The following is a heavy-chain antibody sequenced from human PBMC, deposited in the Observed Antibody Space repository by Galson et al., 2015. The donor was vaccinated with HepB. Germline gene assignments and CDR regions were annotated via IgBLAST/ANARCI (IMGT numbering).Heavy chain of an antibody. CDR3: ARVGPYYDFWSGHLDY. CDR1: GFTFSNYY. CDR2: ISSSGSTI. V-gene: IGHV3-11*01. Sequence: SLRLSCAASGFTFSNYYLSWIRQAPGKGLEWISYISSSGSTIYYAGSVKGRFTISRDNAKNSLYLQMNSLRAEDTAVYYCARVGPYYDFWSGHLDYWGQGTLVTVSS. D-gene: IGHD3-3*01. J-gene: IGHJ4*02.